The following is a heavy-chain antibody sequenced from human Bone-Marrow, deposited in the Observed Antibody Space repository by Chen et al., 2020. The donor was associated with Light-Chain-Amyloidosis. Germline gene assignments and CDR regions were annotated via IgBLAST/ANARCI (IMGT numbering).Heavy chain of an antibody. J-gene: IGHJ4*02. D-gene: IGHD4-4*01. CDR3: ASLHDYNTYHLPFDY. V-gene: IGHV3-49*04. Sequence: VESWGGLVQPGRSLRLSCIGSGFTFGDYAMSWVRQAPGKGLEWVGFIRPKAYGGTTDYAASVKGRFTISRDNAKNSLYLQMNSLRAEDTAVYYCASLHDYNTYHLPFDYWGQGTLVTVSS. CDR2: IRPKAYGGTT. CDR1: GFTFGDYA.